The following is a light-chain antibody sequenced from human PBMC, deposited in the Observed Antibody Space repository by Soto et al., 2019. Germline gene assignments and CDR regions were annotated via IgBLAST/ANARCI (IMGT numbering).Light chain of an antibody. V-gene: IGKV2-28*01. J-gene: IGKJ1*01. CDR3: MQALQTPWT. Sequence: DIVMIQSPLSLPVTPGEPASISCRSSQSLLHSDGYNYLDWYLQKPGQSPQLLICLGSNRASGVPDRFSGSGSGTDFTLTISRVEAEDFGVYYCMQALQTPWTFGQGTKVDI. CDR1: QSLLHSDGYNY. CDR2: LGS.